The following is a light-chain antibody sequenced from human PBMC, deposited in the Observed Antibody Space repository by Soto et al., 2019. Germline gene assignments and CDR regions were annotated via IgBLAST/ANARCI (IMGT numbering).Light chain of an antibody. V-gene: IGKV1-27*01. J-gene: IGKJ1*01. Sequence: DIQMTQSPSSLSASAGDRVTIFCRASQGINKYLAWYQKRPGKPPKVLIYGASTLHSGVPPRFSGSGSGTDFVLTINGLQPEDVATYYCQHYSGAPWAFGQGTNV. CDR1: QGINKY. CDR2: GAS. CDR3: QHYSGAPWA.